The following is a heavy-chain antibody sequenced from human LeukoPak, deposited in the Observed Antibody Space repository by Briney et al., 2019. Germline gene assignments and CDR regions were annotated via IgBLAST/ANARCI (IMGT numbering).Heavy chain of an antibody. V-gene: IGHV4-34*01. D-gene: IGHD2-2*01. CDR2: INHSVST. CDR3: ARGRLVVPAAMCEVYYYYYGMDV. CDR1: GGSFNGFY. Sequence: SETLSLTSAVYGGSFNGFYWSWIPPPPGKGLEWSGEINHSVSTNYNPSLNSRVTIPLDKSKNQCYLKLSSVTAADTAVYYCARGRLVVPAAMCEVYYYYYGMDVWGKGTKVTVSS. J-gene: IGHJ6*04.